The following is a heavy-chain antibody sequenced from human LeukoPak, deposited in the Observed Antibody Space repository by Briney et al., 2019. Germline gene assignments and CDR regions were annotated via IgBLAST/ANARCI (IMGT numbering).Heavy chain of an antibody. J-gene: IGHJ4*02. CDR2: ISYDGSNK. D-gene: IGHD6-19*01. CDR3: ARDSSGWLDY. Sequence: GGSLRLSCAASGFTFSSYAMHWVRQAPGKGLEWVAVISYDGSNKYYADSVKGRFTISRDNSKNTLYLQMNSLRAEDTAVYYCARDSSGWLDYWGQGTLVTVSS. CDR1: GFTFSSYA. V-gene: IGHV3-30*04.